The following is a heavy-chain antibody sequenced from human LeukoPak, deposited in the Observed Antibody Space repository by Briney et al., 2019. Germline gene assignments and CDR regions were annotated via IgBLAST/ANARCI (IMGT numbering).Heavy chain of an antibody. Sequence: PADSREPACQETGLALNTLAIHWVRQIQGKELEGGPLIWHDGSHKFYSNSVRGQFTISRDNSKNTVSLQMNNLRPEDTAVYYCAREIFGSGSYPDFWGQGTLVTVSS. CDR1: GLALNTLA. D-gene: IGHD3-10*01. J-gene: IGHJ4*02. CDR3: AREIFGSGSYPDF. V-gene: IGHV3-33*01. CDR2: IWHDGSHK.